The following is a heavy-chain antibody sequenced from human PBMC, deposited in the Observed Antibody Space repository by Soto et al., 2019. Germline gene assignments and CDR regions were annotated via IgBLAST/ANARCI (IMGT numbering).Heavy chain of an antibody. CDR3: ARGGLGMLRYYYYGMDV. Sequence: ASVKVSCKASGYTFTGYYMHWVRQAPGQGLEWMGWINPNSGGTNYAQKFQGRVTMTRDTSISTAYMELSRLRSDDTAVYYCARGGLGMLRYYYYGMDVWGQGTTVTVSS. CDR2: INPNSGGT. V-gene: IGHV1-2*02. D-gene: IGHD7-27*01. CDR1: GYTFTGYY. J-gene: IGHJ6*02.